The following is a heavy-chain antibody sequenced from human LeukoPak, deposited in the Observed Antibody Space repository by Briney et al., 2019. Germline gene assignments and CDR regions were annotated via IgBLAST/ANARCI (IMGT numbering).Heavy chain of an antibody. CDR3: TRDLDYGDYGGMDV. Sequence: GGSLRLSCTASGFTFSDYGMSWVRQAPGKGLEWVGFIKSKAYGGTTEYAASVKGRFTISRDDSKSIAYLQMNSLKTEDTAVYYCTRDLDYGDYGGMDVWGQGTTVTVSS. D-gene: IGHD4-17*01. V-gene: IGHV3-49*04. CDR1: GFTFSDYG. CDR2: IKSKAYGGTT. J-gene: IGHJ6*02.